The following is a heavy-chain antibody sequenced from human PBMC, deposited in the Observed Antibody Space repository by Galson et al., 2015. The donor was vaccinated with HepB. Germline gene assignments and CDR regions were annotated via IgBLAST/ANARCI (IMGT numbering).Heavy chain of an antibody. V-gene: IGHV3-7*01. D-gene: IGHD3-16*01. CDR3: AGDRPTWDV. CDR2: IKVDGSEE. CDR1: GSSFSSHG. Sequence: SLRLSCAASGSSFSSHGMHWVRQAPGKGLEWVATIKVDGSEEYYVDSVMGRFTISRDNTINSLYLQMNSLRAEDTAVYYCAGDRPTWDVWGQGTTVTVSS. J-gene: IGHJ6*02.